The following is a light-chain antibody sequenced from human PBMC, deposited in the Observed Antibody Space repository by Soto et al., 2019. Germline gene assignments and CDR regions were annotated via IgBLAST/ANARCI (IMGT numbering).Light chain of an antibody. V-gene: IGLV2-14*01. CDR1: SSDVGNYNY. J-gene: IGLJ1*01. CDR3: SSYTSSSNYG. CDR2: EVS. Sequence: QSALTQPASVSGSPGQSITISCTGTSSDVGNYNYVSWYQQHPAKAPKLMIFEVSNRPSGISSRFSGSKSGNTASLTISGLQSEDEADYYCSSYTSSSNYGFGTGTKLTVL.